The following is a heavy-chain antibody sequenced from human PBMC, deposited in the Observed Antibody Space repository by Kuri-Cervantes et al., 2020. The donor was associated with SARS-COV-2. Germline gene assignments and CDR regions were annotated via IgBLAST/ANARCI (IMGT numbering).Heavy chain of an antibody. V-gene: IGHV4-59*01. J-gene: IGHJ5*02. CDR3: ARDAERADDFWSGYKNWFDP. D-gene: IGHD3-3*01. CDR1: GGSISSYY. Sequence: SETLSLTCTVSGGSISSYYWSWIRQPPGKGLEWIGYIYYSGSTNYNPSLKSRVTISVDTSKNQFSLKLSSVTAADTAVYYRARDAERADDFWSGYKNWFDPWGQGTLVTVSS. CDR2: IYYSGST.